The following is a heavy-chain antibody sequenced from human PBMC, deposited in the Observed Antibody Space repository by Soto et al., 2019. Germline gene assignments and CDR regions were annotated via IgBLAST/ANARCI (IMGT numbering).Heavy chain of an antibody. CDR3: ARELDRYYGGNSLSLDY. V-gene: IGHV1-69*13. J-gene: IGHJ4*02. CDR1: GGTFSTYG. D-gene: IGHD4-17*01. Sequence: QVQLVQSGAEVKKPGSSVKVSCKASGGTFSTYGMNWVRLAPGQGLEWMGGIIPKFGTTNYAQKFQGRVTITADESTNTAYMELNYLRSEDTAVYFCARELDRYYGGNSLSLDYWGQGTLVTVSS. CDR2: IIPKFGTT.